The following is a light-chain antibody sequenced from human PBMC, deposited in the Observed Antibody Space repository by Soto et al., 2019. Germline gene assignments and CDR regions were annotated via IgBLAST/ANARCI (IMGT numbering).Light chain of an antibody. V-gene: IGKV1-5*01. CDR1: QSISSW. CDR2: DAS. J-gene: IGKJ2*01. CDR3: QQYNSYPYT. Sequence: EIQMTQSPSTLSASVGDRVTITCRASQSISSWLAWYQQKPGKAPKLLIYDASSLESGVPSRFSGSGSGTEFTLTISSLQPDAFANYYCQQYNSYPYTFGQGTKLEIK.